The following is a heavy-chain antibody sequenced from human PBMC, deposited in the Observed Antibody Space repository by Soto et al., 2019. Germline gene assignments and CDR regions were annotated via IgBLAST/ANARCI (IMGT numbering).Heavy chain of an antibody. Sequence: GGSLRLSCAASGFTFSSYGMHWVRQAPGKGLEWVTGILYDGSDKYYADSVKGRFTISRENSKNTLYLQMNSLRTEDSAVYYCAKAGGGFGDFVHHWGQGTPVTVS. D-gene: IGHD3-10*01. CDR1: GFTFSSYG. CDR3: AKAGGGFGDFVHH. CDR2: ILYDGSDK. V-gene: IGHV3-30*18. J-gene: IGHJ4*02.